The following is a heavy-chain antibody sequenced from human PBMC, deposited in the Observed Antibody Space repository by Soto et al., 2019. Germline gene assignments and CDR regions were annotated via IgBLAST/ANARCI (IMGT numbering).Heavy chain of an antibody. CDR1: GLTFSSYA. V-gene: IGHV3-23*01. CDR3: AGRIAVAGTLAY. Sequence: GGSLRLSCAASGLTFSSYAMSWVRQAPGKGLEWVSAISGSGGSTFYADSVKGRFTISRDNSKNTLFLQMNSLRVEDTAVYYCAGRIAVAGTLAYWGQGTLVTVSS. J-gene: IGHJ4*02. CDR2: ISGSGGST. D-gene: IGHD6-19*01.